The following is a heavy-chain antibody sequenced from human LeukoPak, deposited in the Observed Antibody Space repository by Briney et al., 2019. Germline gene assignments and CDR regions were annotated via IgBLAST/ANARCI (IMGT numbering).Heavy chain of an antibody. CDR3: TTAVAAAGRYYYYYGMDV. V-gene: IGHV3-15*01. D-gene: IGHD6-13*01. CDR1: EFTLSNAW. Sequence: GGSLRLSCAASEFTLSNAWMSCVRQAPGEGLEWGCRIKSKTDGGTTDYAAPVKGRFTISRDDSKSTLYLQMNSLKTEDTAVYYCTTAVAAAGRYYYYYGMDVWGQGTTVTVSS. J-gene: IGHJ6*02. CDR2: IKSKTDGGTT.